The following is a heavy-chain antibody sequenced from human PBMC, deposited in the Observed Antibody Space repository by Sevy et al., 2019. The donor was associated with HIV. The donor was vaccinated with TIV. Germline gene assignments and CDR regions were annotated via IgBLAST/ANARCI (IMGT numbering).Heavy chain of an antibody. CDR1: EFTLSSYS. Sequence: GGSLRLSCAASEFTLSSYSMNWVRQAPGKGLEWVSSISGSSNYIYYAESVKGRFRISRDNVKDTLYLQMNSLRADDTAVYYCARGPPDGSYDYFDYWGQGSLVTVSS. CDR2: ISGSSNYI. D-gene: IGHD1-26*01. J-gene: IGHJ4*02. CDR3: ARGPPDGSYDYFDY. V-gene: IGHV3-21*06.